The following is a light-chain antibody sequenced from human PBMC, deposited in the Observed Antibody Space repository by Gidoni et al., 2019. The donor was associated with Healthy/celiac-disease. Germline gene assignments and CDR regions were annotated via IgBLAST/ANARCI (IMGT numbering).Light chain of an antibody. CDR1: QSVSSY. CDR2: DAS. Sequence: EIVLTQSPATLSLSPGERATLSCRASQSVSSYLAWYQQKPGQAPRLLIYDASNRATGIPARFSGSGSGTDFTLTISSLEPEDFAVYYCQQRSRFXGXTKVEIK. J-gene: IGKJ4*02. CDR3: QQRSR. V-gene: IGKV3-11*01.